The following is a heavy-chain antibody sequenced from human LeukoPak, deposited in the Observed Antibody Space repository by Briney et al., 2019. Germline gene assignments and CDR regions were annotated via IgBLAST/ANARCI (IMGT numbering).Heavy chain of an antibody. J-gene: IGHJ6*02. Sequence: GGSLRLSCAASGFTFSSYWMHWVRQAPGKGLVWVSRINSDGSSTSYADSVKGRLTISRDNAKDTLYLQMNSLRAEDTAVYYCARARYCSGGSCPHGMDVWGQGTTVTVSS. CDR2: INSDGSST. D-gene: IGHD2-15*01. CDR3: ARARYCSGGSCPHGMDV. V-gene: IGHV3-74*01. CDR1: GFTFSSYW.